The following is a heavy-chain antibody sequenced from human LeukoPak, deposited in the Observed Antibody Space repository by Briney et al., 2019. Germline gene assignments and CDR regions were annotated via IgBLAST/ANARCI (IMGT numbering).Heavy chain of an antibody. CDR3: AKERGYSYGYHFDY. Sequence: PGGSLRLSCAASGFTFDDYAMHWVRHAPGKGLEWVSGISWNSGSIGYADSVKGRFTISRDNAKNSLYLQMNSLSAEDTALYYCAKERGYSYGYHFDYWGQGTLVTVSS. CDR1: GFTFDDYA. J-gene: IGHJ4*02. CDR2: ISWNSGSI. D-gene: IGHD5-18*01. V-gene: IGHV3-9*01.